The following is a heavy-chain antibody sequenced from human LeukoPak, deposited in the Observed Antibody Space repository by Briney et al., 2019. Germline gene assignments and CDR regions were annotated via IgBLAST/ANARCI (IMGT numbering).Heavy chain of an antibody. CDR1: GFTFSSYG. CDR2: IRYDGSDK. D-gene: IGHD3-10*01. Sequence: GGSLRLSCAASGFTFSSYGMHWVRQAPGKGLEWVTFIRYDGSDKYYTDSVKGRFTISRDNSYKTLYLQMNSLRAEDTAVYYCARLWFGELSDAFDIWGQGTMVTVSS. J-gene: IGHJ3*02. V-gene: IGHV3-30*02. CDR3: ARLWFGELSDAFDI.